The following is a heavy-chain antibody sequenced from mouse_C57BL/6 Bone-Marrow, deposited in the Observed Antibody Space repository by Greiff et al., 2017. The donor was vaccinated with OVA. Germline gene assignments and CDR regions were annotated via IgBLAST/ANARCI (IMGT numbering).Heavy chain of an antibody. CDR1: GYTFTSYW. V-gene: IGHV1-64*01. J-gene: IGHJ2*01. Sequence: QVQLQQPGAELVKPGASVKLSCKASGYTFTSYWMHWVKQRPGQGLEWIGMIHPNSGSTNYNEKFKSKATLTVDKSSSTAYMQLSSLTSEDSAVYYCASYGSSLNFDYWGQGTTLTVSS. CDR2: IHPNSGST. CDR3: ASYGSSLNFDY. D-gene: IGHD1-1*01.